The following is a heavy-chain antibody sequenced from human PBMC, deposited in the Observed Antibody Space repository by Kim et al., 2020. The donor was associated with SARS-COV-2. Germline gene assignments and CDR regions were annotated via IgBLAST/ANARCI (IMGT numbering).Heavy chain of an antibody. D-gene: IGHD3-22*01. J-gene: IGHJ4*02. V-gene: IGHV3-33*01. CDR1: GFTFSSYG. Sequence: GASLRLSCAASGFTFSSYGMHWVRQAPGKGLEWVAVIWYDGSNKYYADSVKGRFTISRDNSKNTLYLQMNSLRAEDTAVYYCARDPAYYYDSSGYYPEYYFDYWGQGTLVTVSS. CDR3: ARDPAYYYDSSGYYPEYYFDY. CDR2: IWYDGSNK.